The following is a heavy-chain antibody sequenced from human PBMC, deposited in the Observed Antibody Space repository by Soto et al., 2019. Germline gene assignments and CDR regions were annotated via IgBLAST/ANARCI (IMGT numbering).Heavy chain of an antibody. D-gene: IGHD3-3*01. Sequence: SVKVSCKASGGTFSSYTISWVRQAPGQGLEWMGRIIPILGIANYAQKFQGRVTITADKSTSTAYMELSSLRSEDTAVYYCARNLDYDFWSGYLRPAEFDPWGQGTLVTVSS. CDR1: GGTFSSYT. J-gene: IGHJ5*02. V-gene: IGHV1-69*02. CDR2: IIPILGIA. CDR3: ARNLDYDFWSGYLRPAEFDP.